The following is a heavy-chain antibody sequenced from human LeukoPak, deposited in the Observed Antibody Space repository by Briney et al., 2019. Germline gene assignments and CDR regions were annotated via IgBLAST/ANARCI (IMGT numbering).Heavy chain of an antibody. CDR1: GFTFSSHG. V-gene: IGHV3-30*03. J-gene: IGHJ1*01. CDR2: ISYDGSNK. CDR3: ALQQLATKYFQH. Sequence: PGGSLRLSCAASGFTFSSHGMHWVRQAPGKGLEWVAVISYDGSNKYYADSVKGRFTISRDNSKNTLYLQMNSLRAEDTAVYYCALQQLATKYFQHWGQGTLVTVSS. D-gene: IGHD6-13*01.